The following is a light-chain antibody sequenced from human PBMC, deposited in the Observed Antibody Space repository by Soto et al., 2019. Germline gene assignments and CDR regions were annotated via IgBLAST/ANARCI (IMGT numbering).Light chain of an antibody. CDR3: LQHNSYGT. CDR1: QAISNN. CDR2: TAS. V-gene: IGKV1-17*01. Sequence: DIQMTQSPSSLSASVGDIVTITCRASQAISNNLAWYQQKPGEAPKRLIYTASTLQSGVPSRFSGSGSGTEFALTISGLQPEDFATYYCLQHNSYGTFGQGTKLESK. J-gene: IGKJ2*02.